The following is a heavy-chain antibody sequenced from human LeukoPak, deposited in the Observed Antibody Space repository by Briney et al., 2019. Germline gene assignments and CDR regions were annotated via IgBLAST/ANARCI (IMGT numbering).Heavy chain of an antibody. D-gene: IGHD2-21*02. Sequence: GASVKVSCKASGYTFTSYGISWVRQAPGQGLEWMGSISAYNGHTNYQQNFPGRVTMTTDTSTSTAYMEVRSLRSDDTAVYYCARESEPYCGGDCYFDYWGQGTLVTVSS. CDR3: ARESEPYCGGDCYFDY. J-gene: IGHJ4*02. CDR2: ISAYNGHT. CDR1: GYTFTSYG. V-gene: IGHV1-18*04.